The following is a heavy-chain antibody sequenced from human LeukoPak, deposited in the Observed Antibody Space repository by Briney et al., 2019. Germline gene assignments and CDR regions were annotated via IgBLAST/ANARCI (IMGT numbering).Heavy chain of an antibody. CDR2: IWYDGSNK. V-gene: IGHV3-33*01. CDR3: ARGDYYDSSGYYFPDAFDI. J-gene: IGHJ3*02. CDR1: GFTFSSYG. D-gene: IGHD3-22*01. Sequence: GRSLRLSCAASGFTFSSYGMHWVRPAPGKGLEWVAVIWYDGSNKYYVDSVQGRFTISRDNSKNTLYLQMSSLRAEDTAVYYCARGDYYDSSGYYFPDAFDIWGQGTMVTVSS.